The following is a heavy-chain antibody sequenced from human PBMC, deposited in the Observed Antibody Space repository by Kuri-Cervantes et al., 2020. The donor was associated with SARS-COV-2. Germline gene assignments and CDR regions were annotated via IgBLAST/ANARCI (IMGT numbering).Heavy chain of an antibody. V-gene: IGHV6-1*01. J-gene: IGHJ4*02. CDR2: TYYRSKWYH. Sequence: LRLSCAISGDSVSSNSAAWNWIRQSPSRGLGWLGRTYYRSKWYHDYAVSVKSRITINPDTSKNQFSLKLSSVTAADTAVYYCARGGLTTLRYWGQGTLVTVSS. CDR1: GDSVSSNSAA. CDR3: ARGGLTTLRY. D-gene: IGHD3-9*01.